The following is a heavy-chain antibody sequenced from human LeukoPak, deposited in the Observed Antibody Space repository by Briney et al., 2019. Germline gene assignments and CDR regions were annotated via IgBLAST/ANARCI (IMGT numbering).Heavy chain of an antibody. CDR3: ARPNYYGSGSIDY. Sequence: PSETLSLTCTVSGGSISSSSYYWGWIRQPPGKGLEWIGSIYYSGSTYYNPSLKSRVTISVDTSKNQFSLKLSSVTAADTAVYYCARPNYYGSGSIDYWGQGTLVTVSS. D-gene: IGHD3-10*01. V-gene: IGHV4-39*01. CDR1: GGSISSSSYY. CDR2: IYYSGST. J-gene: IGHJ4*02.